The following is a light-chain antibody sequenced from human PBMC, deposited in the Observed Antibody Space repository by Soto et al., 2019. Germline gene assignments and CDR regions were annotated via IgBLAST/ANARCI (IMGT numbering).Light chain of an antibody. J-gene: IGLJ1*01. V-gene: IGLV3-21*02. CDR3: ASWDDSLNGLYV. CDR1: NIGTKS. CDR2: DDS. Sequence: SYVLTQPPSVAVAPGQTARITCQENNIGTKSVHWYQQRPGQAPVLVVFDDSDRPSGIPERFSGSKSGTSASLAISGLQSEDEADYYCASWDDSLNGLYVFGTGTKLTVL.